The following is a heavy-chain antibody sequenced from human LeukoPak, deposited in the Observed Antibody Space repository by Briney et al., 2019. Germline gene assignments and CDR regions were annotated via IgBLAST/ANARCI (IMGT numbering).Heavy chain of an antibody. V-gene: IGHV4-61*01. D-gene: IGHD6-19*01. CDR3: ARLSGWNTFDY. Sequence: PSETLSLTCTVSGGSISSGSYYWSWIRQPPGKGLELIGYIYYSGSTNFNPSLKSRVTISLDTSKNQFSLKLSPVTAADTAVYYCARLSGWNTFDYWGQGTLVTVSS. J-gene: IGHJ4*02. CDR2: IYYSGST. CDR1: GGSISSGSYY.